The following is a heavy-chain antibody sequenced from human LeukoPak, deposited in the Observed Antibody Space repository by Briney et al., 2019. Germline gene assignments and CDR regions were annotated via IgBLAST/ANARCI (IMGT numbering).Heavy chain of an antibody. CDR2: IIPMFGTT. Sequence: GASVKVSCKAPGDTFINYAINWVGQAPGQGREGMGRIIPMFGTTNYAQILQGRVTITADESTSTAYMDLSSLRSEDTAIYFCARSSGTFDPDIMEVAHYFDYWGQGTLVTVSS. CDR1: GDTFINYA. D-gene: IGHD1-26*01. V-gene: IGHV1-69*13. J-gene: IGHJ4*02. CDR3: ARSSGTFDPDIMEVAHYFDY.